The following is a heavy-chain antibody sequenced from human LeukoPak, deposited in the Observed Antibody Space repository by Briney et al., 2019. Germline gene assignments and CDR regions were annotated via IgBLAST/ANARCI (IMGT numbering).Heavy chain of an antibody. CDR2: ISSSSSYI. Sequence: GGSLRLSCAASGFTFSSYSMNWVRQAPGKGLEWVSSISSSSSYIYYADSVKGRFTISRDNAKNSLYLQMNSLRAEDTAVYYCARSHRYCSSTSCYADYYYYGMDVWGQGTLVTVSS. CDR3: ARSHRYCSSTSCYADYYYYGMDV. D-gene: IGHD2-2*01. V-gene: IGHV3-21*01. CDR1: GFTFSSYS. J-gene: IGHJ6*02.